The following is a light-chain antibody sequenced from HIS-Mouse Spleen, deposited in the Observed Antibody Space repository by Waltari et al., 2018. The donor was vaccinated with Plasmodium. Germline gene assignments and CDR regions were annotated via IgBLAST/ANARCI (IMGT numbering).Light chain of an antibody. Sequence: DIQMTQSPSSLSASVGDRVTITCRASQSISSYLTWYQPKPGKAPKLLIYAASSLQSRVPSRFSGSGSGTDFTLTISSLQPEDFATYYCQQSYSTPPTFGGGTKVEIK. CDR2: AAS. V-gene: IGKV1-39*01. CDR1: QSISSY. J-gene: IGKJ4*01. CDR3: QQSYSTPPT.